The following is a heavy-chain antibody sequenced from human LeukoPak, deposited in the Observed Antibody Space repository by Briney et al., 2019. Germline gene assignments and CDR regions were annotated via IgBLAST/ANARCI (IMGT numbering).Heavy chain of an antibody. CDR1: GGSISSGSYY. D-gene: IGHD5-24*01. V-gene: IGHV4-61*02. CDR3: ARDGRWGYDY. Sequence: ASETLSLTCTVSGGSISSGSYYWRWIRQPAGKGLEWIARIYTSGSTNYNPSLKSRVTISVDTSKNQFSLKLSSGPAADTAVYYCARDGRWGYDYWGQGTLVTVSS. J-gene: IGHJ4*02. CDR2: IYTSGST.